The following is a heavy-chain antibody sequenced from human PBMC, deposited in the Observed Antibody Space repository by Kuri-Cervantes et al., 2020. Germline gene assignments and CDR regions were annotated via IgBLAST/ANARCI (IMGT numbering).Heavy chain of an antibody. V-gene: IGHV3-11*04. D-gene: IGHD4-17*01. CDR2: ISSSGSTI. Sequence: GESLKISCAASGFTFSDYYMSWIRQAPGKGLEWVSYISSSGSTIYYADSVKGRFTISRDNAKNSLYLQMNSLRAEDTAVYYCARGKSTGPIAAFDIWGQGTMVTVSS. CDR3: ARGKSTGPIAAFDI. CDR1: GFTFSDYY. J-gene: IGHJ3*02.